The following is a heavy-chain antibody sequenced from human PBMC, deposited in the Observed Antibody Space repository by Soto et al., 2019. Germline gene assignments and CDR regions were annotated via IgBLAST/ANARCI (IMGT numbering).Heavy chain of an antibody. CDR3: TADIPNISANYGMDV. CDR1: GFIFSNTW. V-gene: IGHV3-15*07. D-gene: IGHD6-25*01. J-gene: IGHJ6*02. CDR2: IKTKIEGGTT. Sequence: WGSLRLSCAASGFIFSNTWIDWVRQAPGKGLEWVGRIKTKIEGGTTNYAAPVKGRFTVSGDDSKNTVYLHMNSLRTEDTAVYYCTADIPNISANYGMDVWGQGTTVTVSS.